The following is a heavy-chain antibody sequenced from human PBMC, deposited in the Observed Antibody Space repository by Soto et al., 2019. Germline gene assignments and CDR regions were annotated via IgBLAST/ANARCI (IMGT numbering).Heavy chain of an antibody. J-gene: IGHJ5*02. V-gene: IGHV2-5*01. CDR2: IYWNDDK. CDR3: AHRGSSSWYHWFDP. Sequence: SGPTLVDPTQTLTLTCTSSGFSLSTSGVDVGWIRQPPGKALEWLALIYWNDDKRYSPSLKRRLTITKDTSKNQVDLTLTNMHCVYTATYYCAHRGSSSWYHWFDPWGQVTLVTVSS. D-gene: IGHD6-13*01. CDR1: GFSLSTSGVD.